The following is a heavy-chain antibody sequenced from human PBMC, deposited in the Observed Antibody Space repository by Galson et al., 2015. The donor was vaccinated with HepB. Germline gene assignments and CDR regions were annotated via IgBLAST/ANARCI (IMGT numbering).Heavy chain of an antibody. CDR3: TIQAGNSDALDF. Sequence: SLRLSCAASGFTFSKAWMIWVRQAPGKGLEWVGRIKSKTDGETTDYAAPVKDRFTISRDDSQDTLYLQMSSLKNEDTAVYYCTIQAGNSDALDFWGQGTLVAVSS. J-gene: IGHJ3*01. CDR1: GFTFSKAW. D-gene: IGHD4-23*01. CDR2: IKSKTDGETT. V-gene: IGHV3-15*01.